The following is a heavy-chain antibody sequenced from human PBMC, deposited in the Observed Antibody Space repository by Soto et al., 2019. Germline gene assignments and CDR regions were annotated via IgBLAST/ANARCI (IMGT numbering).Heavy chain of an antibody. V-gene: IGHV4-30-2*01. CDR1: GGSISSGGYS. J-gene: IGHJ5*02. Sequence: SETLSLTCAVSGGSISSGGYSWSWIRQPPGKGLEWIGYIYHSGSTYYNPSLKSRVTISVDRSKNQFSLKLSSVTAADTAVYYCARVKSGYCSSTSCYTSQEGWFDPWGQGTLVTVSS. CDR2: IYHSGST. CDR3: ARVKSGYCSSTSCYTSQEGWFDP. D-gene: IGHD2-2*02.